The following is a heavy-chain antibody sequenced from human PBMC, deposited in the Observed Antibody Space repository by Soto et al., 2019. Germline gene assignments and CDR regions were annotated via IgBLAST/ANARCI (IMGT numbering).Heavy chain of an antibody. CDR3: ARGAAFSYASTRFDI. V-gene: IGHV4-61*03. D-gene: IGHD2-2*01. CDR2: IYYTGST. CDR1: GASVSRGTYY. J-gene: IGHJ4*02. Sequence: SETLSLTCTVFGASVSRGTYYWSWILQAPGKALEWVGHIYYTGSTNYNPSLNNRVTISVDTSKNHFSLQLTSVTAADTAVYYCARGAAFSYASTRFDIWCQGPLVT.